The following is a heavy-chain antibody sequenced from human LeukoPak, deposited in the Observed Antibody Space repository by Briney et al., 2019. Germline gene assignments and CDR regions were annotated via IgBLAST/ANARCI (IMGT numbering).Heavy chain of an antibody. V-gene: IGHV3-74*01. Sequence: GGSLRLSCEASGFTFSNSRMHWVRQAPGKGLVWVSHIKTDGSGTDYADSVKGRFTISRDNAKNTLYLEMNSLRAEDTAMYYCVRGLGDNWGQGTLVTVSS. CDR1: GFTFSNSR. CDR3: VRGLGDN. D-gene: IGHD3-16*01. J-gene: IGHJ4*02. CDR2: IKTDGSGT.